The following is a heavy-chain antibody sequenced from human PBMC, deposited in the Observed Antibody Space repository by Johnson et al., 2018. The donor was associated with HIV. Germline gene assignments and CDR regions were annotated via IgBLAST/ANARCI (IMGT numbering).Heavy chain of an antibody. CDR3: ARENYYNFPLDAFDI. J-gene: IGHJ3*02. D-gene: IGHD3-3*01. Sequence: QVQLVESGGGVVQPGRSLRLSCAASGFTFSSYAMHCVRQAPGKGLVWVAVISYDGSNKYYADSVKGRFTISRDNSKNTLYLQMNSLRAEDTAVYYCARENYYNFPLDAFDIWGQGTMVTVSS. V-gene: IGHV3-30-3*01. CDR1: GFTFSSYA. CDR2: ISYDGSNK.